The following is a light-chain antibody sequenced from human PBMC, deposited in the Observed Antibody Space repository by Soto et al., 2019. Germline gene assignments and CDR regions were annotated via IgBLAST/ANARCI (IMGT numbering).Light chain of an antibody. CDR1: QSVSIN. CDR2: AAS. Sequence: ELVMTQSPATLSVSPGESATLSCRASQSVSINLAWYQQKPGQAPRLLIYAASTRATGIPARFRGSGSWTDFILSISSLQSEDFAVYYCQQYNTWPRTFGQGTRVEL. J-gene: IGKJ1*01. CDR3: QQYNTWPRT. V-gene: IGKV3-15*01.